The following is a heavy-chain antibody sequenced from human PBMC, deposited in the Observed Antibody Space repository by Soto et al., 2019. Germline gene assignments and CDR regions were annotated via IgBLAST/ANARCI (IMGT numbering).Heavy chain of an antibody. D-gene: IGHD3-16*01. Sequence: DLVESGGGVVQPGTSLRLSCRASGFTFSDYGMDWVRQAPGKGLEWVSRVLYDGSKKYYADSVKGRFTISRDNPRNTLYLQMDSLRAEDTGVYYCVKDLALMGDYWGQGTPVTVSS. J-gene: IGHJ4*02. CDR2: VLYDGSKK. CDR1: GFTFSDYG. CDR3: VKDLALMGDY. V-gene: IGHV3-30*18.